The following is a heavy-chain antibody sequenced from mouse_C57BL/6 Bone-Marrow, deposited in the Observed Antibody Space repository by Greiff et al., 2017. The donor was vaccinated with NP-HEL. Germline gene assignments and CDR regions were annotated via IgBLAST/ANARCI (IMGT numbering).Heavy chain of an antibody. Sequence: DVMLVESGGGLVKPGGSLKLSCAASGFTFSSYAMSWVRQTPEKRLEWVATISDGGSYTYYPDNVKGRFTISRDNAKNNLYLQMSHLKSEDTAMYYCARVGTTVGADYWGQGTTLTVSS. D-gene: IGHD1-1*01. J-gene: IGHJ2*01. CDR2: ISDGGSYT. CDR1: GFTFSSYA. V-gene: IGHV5-4*03. CDR3: ARVGTTVGADY.